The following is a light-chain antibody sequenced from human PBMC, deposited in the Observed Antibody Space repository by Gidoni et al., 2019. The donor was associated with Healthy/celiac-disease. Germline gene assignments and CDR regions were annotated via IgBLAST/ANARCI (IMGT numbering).Light chain of an antibody. Sequence: DIVMPQSPATLSVSPGERATLSGRASQSVSTNLAWYPQKPGQASRLLIDGASTRATGIPARFSGSGSGTEFTRTISSLQSEDFAVYYCQQYNKWPRTFGQGTKVEIK. V-gene: IGKV3-15*01. J-gene: IGKJ1*01. CDR2: GAS. CDR1: QSVSTN. CDR3: QQYNKWPRT.